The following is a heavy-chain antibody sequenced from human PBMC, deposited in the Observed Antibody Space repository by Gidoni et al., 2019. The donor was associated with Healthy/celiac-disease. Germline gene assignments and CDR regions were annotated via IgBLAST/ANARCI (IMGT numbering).Heavy chain of an antibody. V-gene: IGHV4-34*01. CDR1: GGSFSGYY. CDR2: INHSGST. D-gene: IGHD1-26*01. J-gene: IGHJ4*02. Sequence: QVQLQQWGAGLLKPSETLSLTCAVYGGSFSGYYWSWIRQPPGKGLEWIGEINHSGSTNYNPSLKSRVTLSVDTSKNQLSLKLSSVTAADTAVYYCARGRTYSGYFDYWGQGTLVTVSS. CDR3: ARGRTYSGYFDY.